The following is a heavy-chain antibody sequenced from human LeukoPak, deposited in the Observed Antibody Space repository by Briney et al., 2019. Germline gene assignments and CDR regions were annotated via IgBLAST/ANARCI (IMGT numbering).Heavy chain of an antibody. J-gene: IGHJ4*02. CDR3: AIMTTVVTNFDY. D-gene: IGHD4-23*01. Sequence: GGSLRLSCAVSGFSFSSFVMHWVRQAPGKGLEWVASILPDGGNKHYADSVKGRVTISRDNSKNTLYLQMNSLRAEDTALYYCAIMTTVVTNFDYWGQGTLVTVSS. V-gene: IGHV3-30-3*01. CDR1: GFSFSSFV. CDR2: ILPDGGNK.